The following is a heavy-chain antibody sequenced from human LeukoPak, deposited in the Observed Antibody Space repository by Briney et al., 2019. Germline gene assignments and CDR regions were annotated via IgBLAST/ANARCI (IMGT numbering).Heavy chain of an antibody. V-gene: IGHV3-21*01. CDR2: ISSSSSYK. Sequence: GGTLRLSCAASGVTFSSYSMNWVRQAPAKGLELVSSISSSSSYKYYADSVKGRFTIFRDNAKNSLYLQMNSLRAEDTAVYYCASHQYGSHYWGQGTLVTVSS. CDR3: ASHQYGSHY. CDR1: GVTFSSYS. J-gene: IGHJ4*02. D-gene: IGHD3-10*01.